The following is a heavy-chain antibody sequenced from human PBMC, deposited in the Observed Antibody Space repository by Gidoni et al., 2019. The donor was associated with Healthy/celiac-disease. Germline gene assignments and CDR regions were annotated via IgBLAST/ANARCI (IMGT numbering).Heavy chain of an antibody. CDR1: GFTFSSYA. CDR2: SSGSGGST. V-gene: IGHV3-23*01. D-gene: IGHD4-17*01. Sequence: EVQLLESGGGLVQPGGSLRLSCAASGFTFSSYAMSWVRQAPGKGLEWVSSSSGSGGSTYYADSVKGRFTISRDNSKNTLYLQMNSLRAEDTAVYYCAKGHRGDYSDYVLIYYYGMDVWGQGTTVTVSS. CDR3: AKGHRGDYSDYVLIYYYGMDV. J-gene: IGHJ6*02.